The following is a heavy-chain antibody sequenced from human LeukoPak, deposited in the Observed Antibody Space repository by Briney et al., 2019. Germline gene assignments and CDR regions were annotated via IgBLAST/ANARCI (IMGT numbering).Heavy chain of an antibody. CDR1: GFTFSSYA. Sequence: GSLRLSCAASGFTFSSYAMSWVRQAPGKGLEWVSAISGSGGSTYYADSVKGRFTISRDNSKNTLYLQMNSLRAEDTAVYYCAKDRSYCSSTSCYRVFEYWGQGTLVTVSS. D-gene: IGHD2-2*01. CDR3: AKDRSYCSSTSCYRVFEY. V-gene: IGHV3-23*01. CDR2: ISGSGGST. J-gene: IGHJ4*02.